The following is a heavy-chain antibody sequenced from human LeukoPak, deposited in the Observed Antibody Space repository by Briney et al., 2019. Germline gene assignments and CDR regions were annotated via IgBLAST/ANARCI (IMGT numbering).Heavy chain of an antibody. CDR3: AKDRHNFDY. V-gene: IGHV4-39*02. CDR1: GGSISSSSYY. J-gene: IGHJ4*02. Sequence: SETLSLTCTVSGGSISSSSYYWGWIRQPPGKGLEWIGSIYYSGSTYYNPSLKSRVTISVDTSKNQFSLKLSSVTAADTAVYYCAKDRHNFDYWGQGTLVTVSS. CDR2: IYYSGST.